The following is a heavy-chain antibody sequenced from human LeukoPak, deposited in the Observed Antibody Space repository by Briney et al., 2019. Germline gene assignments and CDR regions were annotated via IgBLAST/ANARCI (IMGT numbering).Heavy chain of an antibody. CDR1: GYTFTSYY. Sequence: ASVKVSCKASGYTFTSYYMHWVRQAPGQGLEWMGIINRSGGSTSYAQKFQGRVTMTRDTSTSTVYMELSSLRSEDTAVYYCARDRADTAMAINFDYWGQGTLVTVSS. CDR2: INRSGGST. D-gene: IGHD5-18*01. J-gene: IGHJ4*02. CDR3: ARDRADTAMAINFDY. V-gene: IGHV1-46*01.